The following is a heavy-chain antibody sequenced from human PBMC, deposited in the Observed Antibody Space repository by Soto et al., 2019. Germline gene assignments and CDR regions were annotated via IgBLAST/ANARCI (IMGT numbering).Heavy chain of an antibody. CDR1: GFTISSYA. CDR2: ISGSGGST. CDR3: ASAPPVTTFSPSFDY. J-gene: IGHJ4*02. D-gene: IGHD4-17*01. Sequence: GVSIRLSCAAAGFTISSYAMSWVRQATGKGLEWVSAISGSGGSTYYADSVKGRFTISRDNSKNTLYLQMNSLRAEDTAVYYCASAPPVTTFSPSFDYWGQGTLVTVSA. V-gene: IGHV3-23*01.